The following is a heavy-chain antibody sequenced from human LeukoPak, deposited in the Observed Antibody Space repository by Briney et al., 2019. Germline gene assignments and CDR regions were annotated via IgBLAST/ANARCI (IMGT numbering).Heavy chain of an antibody. V-gene: IGHV3-30*04. CDR2: ISYDGSNK. CDR3: ARSSWGSYYPLFDY. Sequence: GGSPRLSCTASGFTFGDYAMSWFRQAPGKGLEWVAVISYDGSNKYYADSVKGRFTISRDNSKNTLYLQMNSLRAEDTAVYYCARSSWGSYYPLFDYWGQGTLVTVSS. D-gene: IGHD3-10*01. J-gene: IGHJ4*02. CDR1: GFTFGDYA.